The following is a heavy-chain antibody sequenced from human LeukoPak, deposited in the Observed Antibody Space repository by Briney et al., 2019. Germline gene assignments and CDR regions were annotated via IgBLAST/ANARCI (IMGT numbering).Heavy chain of an antibody. D-gene: IGHD2-21*01. CDR3: AKSGYCGGDCYNFDY. V-gene: IGHV3-30*02. J-gene: IGHJ4*02. CDR1: GFTFSSYG. CDR2: IRYDGSNK. Sequence: GGSLRLSCAASGFTFSSYGMHWVRQAPGKGLEWVAFIRYDGSNKYYADSVKGRFTISRDNSKNTPYLQMNSLRAEDTAVYYCAKSGYCGGDCYNFDYWGQGTLVTVSS.